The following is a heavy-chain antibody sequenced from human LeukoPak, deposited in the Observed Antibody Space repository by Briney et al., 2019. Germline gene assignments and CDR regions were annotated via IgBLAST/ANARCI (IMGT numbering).Heavy chain of an antibody. J-gene: IGHJ6*03. CDR2: ISAYNGNT. CDR3: ARAPTRGRYYYYYYMDV. Sequence: ASVKVSCKASGYTFTGYYMHWVRQAPGQGLEWMGWISAYNGNTNYAQKLQGRVTMTTDTSTSTAYMELRSLRSDDTAVYYCARAPTRGRYYYYYYMDVWGKGTTVTISS. CDR1: GYTFTGYY. D-gene: IGHD3-10*01. V-gene: IGHV1-18*04.